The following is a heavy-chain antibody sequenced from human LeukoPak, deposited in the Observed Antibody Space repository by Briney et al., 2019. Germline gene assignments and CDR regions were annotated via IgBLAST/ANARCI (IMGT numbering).Heavy chain of an antibody. CDR1: GATFSSYA. Sequence: ASVKVSCKAAGATFSSYAISWVPQAPGQGLEWMGRIIPIFGTANYAQTFHGRVTITTDESTSTAYMALSRLRSADTAVYYCARDPHPEVVYFGWLLRPPNGNWFDHWGQGTLVTVSS. CDR2: IIPIFGTA. V-gene: IGHV1-69*05. J-gene: IGHJ5*02. D-gene: IGHD3-9*01. CDR3: ARDPHPEVVYFGWLLRPPNGNWFDH.